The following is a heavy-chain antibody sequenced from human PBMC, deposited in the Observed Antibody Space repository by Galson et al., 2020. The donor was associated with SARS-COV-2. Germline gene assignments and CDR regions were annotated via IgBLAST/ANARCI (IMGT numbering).Heavy chain of an antibody. D-gene: IGHD3-16*01. CDR2: INPNSGRT. Sequence: ASVTVSCKASGYTFTGYYMHWVRQAPGQGLEWMGWINPNSGRTNYAQKFQGRVTMTRDTSIITAYMERSRLRSDGTAVYYCAGEVWRLGDSLGGGWFDSWGQGTLVTVSS. J-gene: IGHJ5*01. CDR1: GYTFTGYY. CDR3: AGEVWRLGDSLGGGWFDS. V-gene: IGHV1-2*02.